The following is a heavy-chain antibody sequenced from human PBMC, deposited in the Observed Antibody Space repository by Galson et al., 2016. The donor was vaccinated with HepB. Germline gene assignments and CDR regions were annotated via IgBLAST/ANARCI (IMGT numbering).Heavy chain of an antibody. D-gene: IGHD3-16*01. CDR2: IYHTGST. Sequence: SETLSLTCTVSGGSIKNSGYYGGWIRQAPGKGLEWIGSIYHTGSTYYDPSLQSRVTISVDTSQNRFSLKLTSVTAADTAMYYCVMFSWGPMDYWGQGTLVTVSS. J-gene: IGHJ4*02. CDR1: GGSIKNSGYY. CDR3: VMFSWGPMDY. V-gene: IGHV4-39*01.